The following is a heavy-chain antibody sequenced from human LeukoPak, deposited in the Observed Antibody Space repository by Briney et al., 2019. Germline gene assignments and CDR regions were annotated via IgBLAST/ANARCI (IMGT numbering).Heavy chain of an antibody. D-gene: IGHD1-26*01. J-gene: IGHJ4*02. Sequence: SETLSLTCTVSGGSISSYYWSWIRQPPGKGLEWIGYIYYSGSTNYNPSLKSRVTISVDTSKNQLSLKLSSVTAADTAVYYCAGGWELRYFDYWGQGTLVTVSS. CDR3: AGGWELRYFDY. V-gene: IGHV4-59*01. CDR1: GGSISSYY. CDR2: IYYSGST.